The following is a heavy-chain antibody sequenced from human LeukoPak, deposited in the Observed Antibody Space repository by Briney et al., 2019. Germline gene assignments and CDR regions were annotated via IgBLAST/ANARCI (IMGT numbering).Heavy chain of an antibody. J-gene: IGHJ4*02. Sequence: PGGSLRLSCAASGFTLSSYEMNWVRQAPGQGLEWVCYISSSGSTIYYAVSVKGRFTISRDNAKNSLYMQMNSLRAEETAVYYCARVKQLVRFFDYWGQGTLVTVSS. V-gene: IGHV3-48*03. CDR3: ARVKQLVRFFDY. CDR2: ISSSGSTI. D-gene: IGHD6-6*01. CDR1: GFTLSSYE.